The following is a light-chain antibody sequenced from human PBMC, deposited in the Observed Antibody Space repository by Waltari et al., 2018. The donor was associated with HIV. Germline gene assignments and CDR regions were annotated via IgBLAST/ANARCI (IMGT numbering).Light chain of an antibody. Sequence: DIVMTQSSPSLTVSLVARATLNRTSSQSILYSSKNENFLAWYQQKPGQTPKLLMYWASTRGSGVPDRFSGSGSGTDFTLTINSLQSEDVAVYFCQQYYSTPPTFGQGTRVEI. CDR2: WAS. CDR1: QSILYSSKNENF. J-gene: IGKJ1*01. V-gene: IGKV4-1*01. CDR3: QQYYSTPPT.